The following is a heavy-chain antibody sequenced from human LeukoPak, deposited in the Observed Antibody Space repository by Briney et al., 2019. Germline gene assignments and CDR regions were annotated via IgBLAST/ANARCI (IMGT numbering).Heavy chain of an antibody. Sequence: GGSLRLSCAVSGFTFSNFDMNWVRQAPGKGLEWLSYISGSSKIIHWAESLKGRFTISRDNAKNSLYLQMNSLRDEDTAVYYCARDYSSSGSFFGYYYGMDVWGQGTTVTVSS. CDR1: GFTFSNFD. D-gene: IGHD1-26*01. CDR2: ISGSSKII. CDR3: ARDYSSSGSFFGYYYGMDV. V-gene: IGHV3-48*02. J-gene: IGHJ6*02.